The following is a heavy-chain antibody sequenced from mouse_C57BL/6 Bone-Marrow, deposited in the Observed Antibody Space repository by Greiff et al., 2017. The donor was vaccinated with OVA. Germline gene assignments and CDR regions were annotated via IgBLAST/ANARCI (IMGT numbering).Heavy chain of an antibody. CDR1: GYTFTSYW. CDR3: AREGIYWDYGAWFAD. CDR2: IYPGSGST. J-gene: IGHJ3*01. Sequence: QVQLQQSGAELVKPGASVKMSCKASGYTFTSYWITWVKQRPGQGLEWIGDIYPGSGSTNYNEKFKSKATLTVDTSSSTAYLQLSSLTSEDAAVYDCAREGIYWDYGAWFADWGQGTLVTVSA. V-gene: IGHV1-55*01. D-gene: IGHD2-4*01.